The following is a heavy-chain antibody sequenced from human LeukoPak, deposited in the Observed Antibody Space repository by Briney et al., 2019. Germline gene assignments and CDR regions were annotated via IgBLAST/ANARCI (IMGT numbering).Heavy chain of an antibody. D-gene: IGHD3-22*01. CDR2: IIPIFGTA. J-gene: IGHJ6*02. Sequence: SVKVSCKASGGTFSSYAISWVRQAPGQGLEWMGGIIPIFGTANYAQKFQGRVTITVDESTSTAYMELSSLRSEDTAVYYCARDRYDSSGYYFSYYYYYGMDVWGQGTTVTVSS. V-gene: IGHV1-69*13. CDR3: ARDRYDSSGYYFSYYYYYGMDV. CDR1: GGTFSSYA.